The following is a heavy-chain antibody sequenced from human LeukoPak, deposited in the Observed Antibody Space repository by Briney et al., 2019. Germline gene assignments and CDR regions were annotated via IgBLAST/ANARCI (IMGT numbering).Heavy chain of an antibody. J-gene: IGHJ3*02. D-gene: IGHD2-2*02. CDR2: IGSSGYNI. V-gene: IGHV3-11*01. CDR3: AGEARGYMAFQI. Sequence: GGSLRLSCEASGFTFSDYYMSWIRQAPGKGLEWVSYIGSSGYNIYYADSAKGRFTISKDNARSSLYLQMNSLRAEDTAVYYCAGEARGYMAFQIWGQGTLVTVSS. CDR1: GFTFSDYY.